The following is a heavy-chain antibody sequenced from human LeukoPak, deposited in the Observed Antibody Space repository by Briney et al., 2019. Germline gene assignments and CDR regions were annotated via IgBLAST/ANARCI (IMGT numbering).Heavy chain of an antibody. CDR3: ARAHSYPDAFDI. D-gene: IGHD2-2*01. V-gene: IGHV1-2*02. CDR2: INPNSGGT. Sequence: ASVKVSCKASGYTFTGYYMHWVRRAPGQGLEWMGWINPNSGGTNYAQKFQGRVTMTRDTSISTAYMELSRLRSDDTAVYYCARAHSYPDAFDIWGQGTMVTVSS. J-gene: IGHJ3*02. CDR1: GYTFTGYY.